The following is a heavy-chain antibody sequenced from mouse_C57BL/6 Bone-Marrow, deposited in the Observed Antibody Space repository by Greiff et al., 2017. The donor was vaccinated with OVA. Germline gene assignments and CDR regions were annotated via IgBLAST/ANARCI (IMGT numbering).Heavy chain of an antibody. CDR2: IDPETGGT. CDR1: GYTFTDYE. J-gene: IGHJ4*01. CDR3: TRGYSNYYPMDY. Sequence: QVQLKESGAELVRPGASVTLSCKASGYTFTDYEMHWVKQTPVHGLEWIGAIDPETGGTAYNQKFKGKAILTADKSSSTAYMELRSLTSEDSAVYYCTRGYSNYYPMDYWGQGTSVTVSS. D-gene: IGHD2-5*01. V-gene: IGHV1-15*01.